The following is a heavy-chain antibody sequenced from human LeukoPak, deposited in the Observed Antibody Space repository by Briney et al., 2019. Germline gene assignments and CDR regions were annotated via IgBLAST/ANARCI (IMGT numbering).Heavy chain of an antibody. V-gene: IGHV1-8*02. CDR1: GYTFTSYA. J-gene: IGHJ5*02. CDR3: ARNHDFWSGYFGWFDP. Sequence: ASVKVSCKASGYTFTSYAMHWVRQAPGQRLEWMGWMNPNSGNTGYAQKFQGRVTMTRNTSISTAYMELSSLRSEDTAVYYCARNHDFWSGYFGWFDPWGQGTLVTVSS. D-gene: IGHD3-3*01. CDR2: MNPNSGNT.